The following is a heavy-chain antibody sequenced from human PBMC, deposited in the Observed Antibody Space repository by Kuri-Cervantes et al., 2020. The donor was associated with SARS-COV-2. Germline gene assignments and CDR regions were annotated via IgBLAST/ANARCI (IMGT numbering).Heavy chain of an antibody. Sequence: ASVKVSCKASGYTFTGYYMHWVRQAPGQGLEWMGWINPNSGGTNYAQKFQGRVTMTRDTSISTAYMELSRLRSDDTAVYYCARGPPRYCGSSTSCYRGGGYYYYMDVWGKGTTVTVS. CDR1: GYTFTGYY. D-gene: IGHD2-2*02. CDR2: INPNSGGT. V-gene: IGHV1-2*02. J-gene: IGHJ6*03. CDR3: ARGPPRYCGSSTSCYRGGGYYYYMDV.